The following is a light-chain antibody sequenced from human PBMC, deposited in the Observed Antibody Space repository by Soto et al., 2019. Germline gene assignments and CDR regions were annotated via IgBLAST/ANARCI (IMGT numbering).Light chain of an antibody. Sequence: EIVLTQSPGTLSVSPGERATLSCRTSQTISSNFLAWYQQKPGQAPSLLIYGTSSRATGIPDRFSGSGSGTDCTLTISSMDPEDSAIYYCQQYGGWTFGQGTKVEIK. J-gene: IGKJ1*01. CDR2: GTS. CDR1: QTISSNF. V-gene: IGKV3-20*01. CDR3: QQYGGWT.